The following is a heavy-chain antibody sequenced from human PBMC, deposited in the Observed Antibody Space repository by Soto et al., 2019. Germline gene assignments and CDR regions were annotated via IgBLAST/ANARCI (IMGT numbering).Heavy chain of an antibody. D-gene: IGHD6-13*01. J-gene: IGHJ4*02. Sequence: SETLSLTCTFSVGSISSGDYYCSWIRQPPGKGLEWIGYIYYSGSTYYNPSLKSRVTISVDTSKNQFSLKLSSVTAADTAVYYCDREIEAAGAVDYWGQGTLVNVS. CDR3: DREIEAAGAVDY. CDR1: VGSISSGDYY. CDR2: IYYSGST. V-gene: IGHV4-30-4*01.